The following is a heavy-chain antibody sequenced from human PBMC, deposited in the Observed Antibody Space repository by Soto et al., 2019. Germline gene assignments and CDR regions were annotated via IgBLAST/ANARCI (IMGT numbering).Heavy chain of an antibody. J-gene: IGHJ6*02. D-gene: IGHD2-15*01. Sequence: QVQLVQSGAEVKKPGSSVTVSCKASGGTFCNSAISWVRQAPGQGLEWMGGIIPIFSTPDYAQKFQGRVTITADESTTTAYMELTSLKSEDTAVYYCARDKDRQQLGGNYYYGIDVWGQGTTVTVSS. CDR3: ARDKDRQQLGGNYYYGIDV. V-gene: IGHV1-69*12. CDR1: GGTFCNSA. CDR2: IIPIFSTP.